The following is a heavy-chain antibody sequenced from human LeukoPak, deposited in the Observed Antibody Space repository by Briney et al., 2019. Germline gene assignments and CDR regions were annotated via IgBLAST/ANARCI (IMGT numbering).Heavy chain of an antibody. CDR3: ARAYCGGDCYPMPFDY. CDR2: ISGSNGNT. CDR1: NYPFTRYG. Sequence: ASVKVSCKASNYPFTRYGISWVRQAPGQGLEWMGWISGSNGNTNYAQKLQGRVTMTTDTSTSTAYMELRSLRSDDTAVYYCARAYCGGDCYPMPFDYWGQGTLVTVSS. J-gene: IGHJ4*02. D-gene: IGHD2-21*02. V-gene: IGHV1-18*01.